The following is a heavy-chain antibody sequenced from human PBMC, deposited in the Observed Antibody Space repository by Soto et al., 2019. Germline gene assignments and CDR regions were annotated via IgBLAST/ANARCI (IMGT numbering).Heavy chain of an antibody. Sequence: EVLLVESGGGLVQPGGSMRLACAASGLTLSHYCMHWVRQVPGKGLVWVAEISNDERNIKTSYADSGKGRFTVSRDDAKNTLYLQMNSLRGDDTAVDYCASLSAPDDFWGQGAQVTVSS. V-gene: IGHV3-74*03. J-gene: IGHJ4*02. CDR1: GLTLSHYC. CDR3: ASLSAPDDF. CDR2: ISNDERNIKT. D-gene: IGHD6-25*01.